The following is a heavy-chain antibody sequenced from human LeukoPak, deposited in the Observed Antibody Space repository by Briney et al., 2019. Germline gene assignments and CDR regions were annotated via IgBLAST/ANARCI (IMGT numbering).Heavy chain of an antibody. Sequence: PSETLSLTCTVSGGSISSYYWSWIRQPPGKGLEWIGYIYYSGSTNYNPSLKSRVTISVDTSKNQFSLKLSSVTAADTAVYYCARDLGIGTWFDPWGQGTLVTVSS. V-gene: IGHV4-59*01. CDR2: IYYSGST. CDR1: GGSISSYY. J-gene: IGHJ5*02. D-gene: IGHD6-13*01. CDR3: ARDLGIGTWFDP.